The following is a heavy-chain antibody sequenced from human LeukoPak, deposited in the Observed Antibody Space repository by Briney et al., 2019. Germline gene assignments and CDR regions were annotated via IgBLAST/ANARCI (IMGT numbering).Heavy chain of an antibody. Sequence: PGGSLRLSCAASGFTFSNYALHWVRQAPGKGLEWVAVISNDGINKYYADSVKGRFSISRDNSRNTLYLQRNSLRGEDTAVYYCARADVIVGATFPFDYWGQGTLVTVSS. D-gene: IGHD1-26*01. V-gene: IGHV3-30-3*01. CDR3: ARADVIVGATFPFDY. CDR1: GFTFSNYA. CDR2: ISNDGINK. J-gene: IGHJ4*02.